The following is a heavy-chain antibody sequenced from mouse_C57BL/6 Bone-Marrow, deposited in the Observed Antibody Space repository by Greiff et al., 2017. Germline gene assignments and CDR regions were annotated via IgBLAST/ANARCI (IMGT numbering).Heavy chain of an antibody. V-gene: IGHV1-74*01. J-gene: IGHJ2*01. D-gene: IGHD4-1*01. CDR2: IHPSDSEP. CDR1: GYTFTSYW. CDR3: ALELGDY. Sequence: QVQLQQSGAELVKPGASVKVSCKASGYTFTSYWMHWVKQRPGQGLEWIGRIHPSDSEPHYNQKFKDKATLTVDKSSSTAYMQLSSLTSEDSAVYYCALELGDYWGQGTTLTVSS.